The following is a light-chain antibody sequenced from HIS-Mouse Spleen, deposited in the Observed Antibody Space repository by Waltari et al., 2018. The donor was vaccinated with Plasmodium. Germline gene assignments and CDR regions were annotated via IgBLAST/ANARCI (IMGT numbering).Light chain of an antibody. Sequence: EIVLTQSPGTLSLSPGERATLSCRASQSVSSSYLAWYQQKPGQAPRLLNYGASSRAPGIPDRFSGSGSGTDFTLTISRLEPEDFAVYYCQQYGSSPYTFGQGTKLEIK. CDR1: QSVSSSY. CDR2: GAS. V-gene: IGKV3-20*01. CDR3: QQYGSSPYT. J-gene: IGKJ2*01.